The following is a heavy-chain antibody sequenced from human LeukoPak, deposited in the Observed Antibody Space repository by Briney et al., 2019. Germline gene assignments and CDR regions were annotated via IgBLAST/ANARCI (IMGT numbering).Heavy chain of an antibody. D-gene: IGHD5-12*01. Sequence: SVKVSCKASGGTFSSYAISWVRQAPGQGLEWMGRIIPILGIANYAQKFQGRVTITADKSTSTAYMELSSLRSEDTAVYYCARGLDSGYEFDYWGQGTLVTVSS. CDR3: ARGLDSGYEFDY. CDR2: IIPILGIA. V-gene: IGHV1-69*04. CDR1: GGTFSSYA. J-gene: IGHJ4*02.